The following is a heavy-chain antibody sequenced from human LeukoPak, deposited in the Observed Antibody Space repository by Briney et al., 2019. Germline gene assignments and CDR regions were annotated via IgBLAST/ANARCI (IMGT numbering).Heavy chain of an antibody. J-gene: IGHJ6*02. Sequence: PSETLSLTCTVSGGSINSNNYYWGWIRQPPGKGLEWIGSIYSSGSAYYNPSLKSRVTISVDTSKNQFSLKLSSVTAADTAVYYCALTQYWGYYYYGMDVWGQGTTVTVSS. CDR2: IYSSGSA. V-gene: IGHV4-39*07. CDR3: ALTQYWGYYYYGMDV. D-gene: IGHD7-27*01. CDR1: GGSINSNNYY.